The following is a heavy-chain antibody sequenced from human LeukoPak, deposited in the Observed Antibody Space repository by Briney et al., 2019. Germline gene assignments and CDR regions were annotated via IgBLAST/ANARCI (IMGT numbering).Heavy chain of an antibody. CDR1: GGSISSYY. V-gene: IGHV4-59*08. Sequence: SETLSLTCTVSGGSISSYYWSWIRHPPGKGLGWIGYIYYSGSTNYNPSLKSRVTISVDTSKNQFSLKLSSVTAADTAVYYCARRDSINLDAFDIWGQGTMVTVSS. D-gene: IGHD3-3*02. CDR2: IYYSGST. J-gene: IGHJ3*02. CDR3: ARRDSINLDAFDI.